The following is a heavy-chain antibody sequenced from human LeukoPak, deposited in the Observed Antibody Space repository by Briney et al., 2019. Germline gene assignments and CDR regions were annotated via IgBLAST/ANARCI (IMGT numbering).Heavy chain of an antibody. CDR2: IYHSGST. CDR3: ARAGVRTMVRGVILN. D-gene: IGHD3-10*01. J-gene: IGHJ4*02. CDR1: GGSISSGGYY. V-gene: IGHV4-30-2*01. Sequence: PSETLSLTCTVSGGSISSGGYYWSWIRQPPGKGLEWIGYIYHSGSTYYNPSLRSRVTISVDTSKNQFSLKLSSVTAADTAVYYCARAGVRTMVRGVILNWGQGTLVTVSS.